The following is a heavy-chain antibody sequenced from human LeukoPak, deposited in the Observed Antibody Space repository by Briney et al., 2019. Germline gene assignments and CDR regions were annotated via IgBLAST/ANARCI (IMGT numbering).Heavy chain of an antibody. V-gene: IGHV4-34*01. Sequence: SETLSLTCAVYGGSFSGYYWSWIRQPPGKGLEWIGEINHSGSTNYNPSLKSRVTISVDTSKNQFSLKLSSVTAADTVVYYCARDTAPLRYFDWLGNWFDPWGQGTLVTVSS. D-gene: IGHD3-9*01. J-gene: IGHJ5*02. CDR3: ARDTAPLRYFDWLGNWFDP. CDR2: INHSGST. CDR1: GGSFSGYY.